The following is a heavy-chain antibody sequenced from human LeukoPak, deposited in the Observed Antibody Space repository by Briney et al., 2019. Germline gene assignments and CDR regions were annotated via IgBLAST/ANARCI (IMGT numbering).Heavy chain of an antibody. CDR2: IFHSGST. CDR3: ARGVATTDS. V-gene: IGHV4-38-2*01. Sequence: SETLSLTCAVSGYSISSGYYWAWIRQPPGKGLEWIGSIFHSGSTYYNPSLKSRVTISIDTSKNQFSLKLTSVTAAATAVYYCARGVATTDSWGQGTLVTVSS. CDR1: GYSISSGYY. J-gene: IGHJ5*01. D-gene: IGHD5-12*01.